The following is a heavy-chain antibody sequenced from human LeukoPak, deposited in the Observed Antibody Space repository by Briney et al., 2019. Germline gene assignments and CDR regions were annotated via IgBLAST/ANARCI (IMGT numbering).Heavy chain of an antibody. D-gene: IGHD3-22*01. Sequence: RSGGSLRLSCAASESTFSSYHMNWVRQAPGEGLEWVATVSSSGTYIYYIDSVKGRFTISRDNARNSLYLQMNSLRAEDTAVYYCARETNTSDTSGYIRADVRRDDHWGQGTLVTVSS. CDR1: ESTFSSYH. CDR2: VSSSGTYI. CDR3: ARETNTSDTSGYIRADVRRDDH. J-gene: IGHJ4*02. V-gene: IGHV3-21*06.